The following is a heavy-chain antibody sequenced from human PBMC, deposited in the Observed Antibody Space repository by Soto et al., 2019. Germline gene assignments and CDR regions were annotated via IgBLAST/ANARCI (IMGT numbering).Heavy chain of an antibody. V-gene: IGHV4-34*01. Sequence: QVQLQQWGAGLLKPSETLSLTCAVYGGSFSGYYWTWIRQPPGTGLGWIGEINHSGSTNYNPSLKSRVTISVDTSKNHFSLKLTSVTAADTAVYYCARDQITGLFDYWGQGTLVTVSS. D-gene: IGHD2-8*02. CDR3: ARDQITGLFDY. CDR1: GGSFSGYY. J-gene: IGHJ4*02. CDR2: INHSGST.